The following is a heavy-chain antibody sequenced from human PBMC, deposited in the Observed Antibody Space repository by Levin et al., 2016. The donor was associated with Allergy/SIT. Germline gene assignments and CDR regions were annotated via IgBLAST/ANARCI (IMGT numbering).Heavy chain of an antibody. Sequence: GESLKISCAASGLAVRDNYMSWVRQAPGKGLEWVSIIYNEGNTYHAGSVKGRFTISRDDSKNTVDLQMNSLRLEDTAVYYCARVVGYCSGARCDDSWGQGTLVTVSS. V-gene: IGHV3-53*01. CDR3: ARVVGYCSGARCDDS. CDR1: GLAVRDNY. J-gene: IGHJ4*02. CDR2: IYNEGNT. D-gene: IGHD2-15*01.